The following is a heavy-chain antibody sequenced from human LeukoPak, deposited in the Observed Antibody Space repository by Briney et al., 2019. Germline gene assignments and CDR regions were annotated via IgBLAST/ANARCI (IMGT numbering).Heavy chain of an antibody. J-gene: IGHJ5*02. D-gene: IGHD2-2*01. V-gene: IGHV1-18*04. Sequence: GASMKVSCKASGYTFTSYGISWVRQAPGQGLEWMGWISAYNGNTNYAQKLQGRVTMTTDTSTSTAYMELRSLRSDDTAVYYCARGGGVVVPENWFDPWGQGTLVTVSS. CDR1: GYTFTSYG. CDR3: ARGGGVVVPENWFDP. CDR2: ISAYNGNT.